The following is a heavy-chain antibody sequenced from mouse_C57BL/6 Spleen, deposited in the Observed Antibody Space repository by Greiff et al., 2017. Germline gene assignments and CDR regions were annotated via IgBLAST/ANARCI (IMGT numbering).Heavy chain of an antibody. Sequence: QVQLQQPGAELVKPGASVKMSCKASGYTFTSYWITWVKQRPGQGLGWIGDIYPGSGSTNYNEKFKSKATLTVDTSSSTAYMQLSSLTSEDSAVYYCARKGNWDEWYFDVWGTGTTVTVSS. CDR1: GYTFTSYW. D-gene: IGHD4-1*01. J-gene: IGHJ1*03. V-gene: IGHV1-55*01. CDR2: IYPGSGST. CDR3: ARKGNWDEWYFDV.